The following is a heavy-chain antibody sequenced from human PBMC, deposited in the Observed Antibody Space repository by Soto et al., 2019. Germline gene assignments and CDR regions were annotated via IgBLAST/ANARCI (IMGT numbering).Heavy chain of an antibody. J-gene: IGHJ4*02. CDR2: IYFRGTT. V-gene: IGHV4-59*01. CDR3: ARMNYYDTSGYPFDY. CDR1: GGSISSYY. D-gene: IGHD3-22*01. Sequence: SETLSLTCTVSGGSISSYYWSWIRQPPGKGLEWIGYIYFRGTTNYNPSLKSRVTMSAVTSKNQFSLKLNSVTAADTAVYYCARMNYYDTSGYPFDYWGQGTLVTVSS.